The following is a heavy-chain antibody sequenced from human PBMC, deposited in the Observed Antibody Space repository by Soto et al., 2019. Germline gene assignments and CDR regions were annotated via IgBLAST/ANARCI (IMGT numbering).Heavy chain of an antibody. Sequence: QVQLQESGPGLLKPSETLSLNCTVSGGSLTNLYWSWIRQSPGKGLEWIGFIYYSGTTNYNPSLRSRGSVSIDASKNQFSLKLKSVTAADTAVYYCVREGDSSDWFGGGFDSWGQGALVTVSS. V-gene: IGHV4-59*11. CDR1: GGSLTNLY. CDR3: VREGDSSDWFGGGFDS. J-gene: IGHJ5*01. D-gene: IGHD6-19*01. CDR2: IYYSGTT.